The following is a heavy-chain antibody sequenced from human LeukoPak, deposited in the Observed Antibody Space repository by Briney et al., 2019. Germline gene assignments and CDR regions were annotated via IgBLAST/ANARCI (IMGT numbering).Heavy chain of an antibody. CDR3: ARGGIAAATYEYYFDF. J-gene: IGHJ4*02. CDR2: ISYDGSNK. Sequence: GGSLRLSCAASGFTFSSYAMSWVRQAPGKGLEWVAVISYDGSNKYYADSVKGRFTISRDNSKNTLDLQMNSLRAEDTAMYYCARGGIAAATYEYYFDFWGQGTLVTVSS. CDR1: GFTFSSYA. D-gene: IGHD6-13*01. V-gene: IGHV3-30*04.